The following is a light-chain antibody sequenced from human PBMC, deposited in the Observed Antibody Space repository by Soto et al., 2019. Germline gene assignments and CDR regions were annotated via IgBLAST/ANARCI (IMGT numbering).Light chain of an antibody. CDR1: QSISSY. J-gene: IGKJ3*01. V-gene: IGKV1-39*01. Sequence: DIQMTQSPSSLSASVGDRVTITCRASQSISSYLNWYQQKPGKAPKLLIYAASSLQSGVPSRFSGSGSVTDFTLSISSLQPEDFPTYYCQQSYSTPPFTFGPGTKVDIK. CDR3: QQSYSTPPFT. CDR2: AAS.